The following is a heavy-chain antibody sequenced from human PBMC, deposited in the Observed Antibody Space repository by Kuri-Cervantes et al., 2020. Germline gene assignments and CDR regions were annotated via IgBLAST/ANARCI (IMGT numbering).Heavy chain of an antibody. CDR3: AKTGRTADAFDI. CDR1: GFTFSSYA. CDR2: ISGSGGST. Sequence: GESLKISCAASGFTFSSYAMSWVRQAPGKGLEWVSAISGSGGSTYYADSVKGRFTISRDNSKNTLYLQMNSLRAEDPAVYYCAKTGRTADAFDIWGQGTMVTVSS. J-gene: IGHJ3*02. V-gene: IGHV3-23*01. D-gene: IGHD1-14*01.